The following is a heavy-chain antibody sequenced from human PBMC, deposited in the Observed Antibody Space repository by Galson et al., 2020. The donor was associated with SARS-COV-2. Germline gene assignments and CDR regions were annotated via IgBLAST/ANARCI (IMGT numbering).Heavy chain of an antibody. D-gene: IGHD2-15*01. CDR2: IVVGRSKT. Sequence: GASVKVSCKSSGFTFTASAVQWVRQARGQRPEWIGWIVVGRSKTKYAQKFQERVTITSDMSTRTSYMELSSLRSEDTAVYYCAADRDGNKGSLGGDYWGQGTLVTVSS. CDR3: AADRDGNKGSLGGDY. J-gene: IGHJ4*02. V-gene: IGHV1-58*01. CDR1: GFTFTASA.